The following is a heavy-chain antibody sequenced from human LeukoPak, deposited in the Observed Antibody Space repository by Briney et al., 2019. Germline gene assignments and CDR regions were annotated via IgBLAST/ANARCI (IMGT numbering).Heavy chain of an antibody. J-gene: IGHJ5*02. D-gene: IGHD5-24*01. CDR2: IYYTGNT. CDR1: GGSISSGSYY. Sequence: SETLSLTCTVSGGSISSGSYYWGWIRQPPGKGLEWIGYIYYTGNTNYNPSLKSRVTISVDTSKNQFSLKLSSVTAADTAVYYWARDRLQLQSWGQGTLVTVSS. CDR3: ARDRLQLQS. V-gene: IGHV4-61*01.